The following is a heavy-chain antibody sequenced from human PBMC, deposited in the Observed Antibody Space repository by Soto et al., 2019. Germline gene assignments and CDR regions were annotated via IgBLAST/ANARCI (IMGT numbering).Heavy chain of an antibody. Sequence: SVKVSCKASGFTFTSSAVQWVRQARGQRLEWIGWIVVGSGNTNCAQKFQERVTITRDMSTSTAYMGLSSLRSEDTAVYYCAADKEAYGDYYYYYGMDVWGQGTTVTVSS. V-gene: IGHV1-58*01. J-gene: IGHJ6*02. CDR3: AADKEAYGDYYYYYGMDV. CDR1: GFTFTSSA. D-gene: IGHD4-17*01. CDR2: IVVGSGNT.